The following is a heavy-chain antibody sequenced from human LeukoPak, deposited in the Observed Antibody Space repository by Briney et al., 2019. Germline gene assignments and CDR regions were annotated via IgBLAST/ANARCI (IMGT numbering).Heavy chain of an antibody. D-gene: IGHD3-22*01. J-gene: IGHJ6*02. Sequence: ASVKVSCKASGYTFTSYYMHWVRQAPGQGLEGMGIINPSGGSTSYAQKFQGRGTMTRDTSTSTVYRELSSLSSEDTAVYYCAKDYYDSSGPVTFPVGPTYGMDVWGQGTTVTVSS. CDR1: GYTFTSYY. CDR2: INPSGGST. V-gene: IGHV1-46*01. CDR3: AKDYYDSSGPVTFPVGPTYGMDV.